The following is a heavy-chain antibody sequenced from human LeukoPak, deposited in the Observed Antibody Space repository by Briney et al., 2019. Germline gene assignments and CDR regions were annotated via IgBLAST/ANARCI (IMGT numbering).Heavy chain of an antibody. CDR1: GYSFTSYW. Sequence: GESLKISCKGSGYSFTSYWIGWVRQMPGKGLEWMGIIYPGDSDTRYSPSFQGQVTISADKSITTAYLQWSSLKASDTAMYYCAGHTVTTNYYYYYMDVWGKGTTVAVSS. D-gene: IGHD4-11*01. CDR3: AGHTVTTNYYYYYMDV. J-gene: IGHJ6*03. CDR2: IYPGDSDT. V-gene: IGHV5-51*01.